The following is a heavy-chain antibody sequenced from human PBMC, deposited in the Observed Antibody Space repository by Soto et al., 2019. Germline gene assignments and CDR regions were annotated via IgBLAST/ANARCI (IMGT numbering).Heavy chain of an antibody. J-gene: IGHJ5*02. CDR1: GGSIRSYY. CDR2: IYYSGST. CDR3: ARDSTYYDILTGQKSNWFDP. Sequence: SETLSLTCTVSGGSIRSYYWSWIRQPPGKGLEWIGYIYYSGSTNYNPSLKSRVTISVDTSKNQFSLKLSSVTAADTAVYYCARDSTYYDILTGQKSNWFDPWGQGTLVTVSS. V-gene: IGHV4-59*01. D-gene: IGHD3-9*01.